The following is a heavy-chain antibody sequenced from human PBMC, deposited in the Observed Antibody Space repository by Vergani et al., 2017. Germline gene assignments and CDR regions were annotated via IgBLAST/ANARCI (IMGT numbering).Heavy chain of an antibody. CDR2: VYPSGTT. D-gene: IGHD3/OR15-3a*01. CDR1: GVSMQSGSFY. V-gene: IGHV4-61*02. CDR3: ARGETRTDWFDP. Sequence: QVQLHESGPGLVKPSKTLSLICSVSGVSMQSGSFYWTWIRQTAERTLEWIGRVYPSGTTYYNPSLNGRVTIFVDKSKNLLSLRLNSVPAADTAIYYCARGETRTDWFDPWGQGTLVTVSS. J-gene: IGHJ5*02.